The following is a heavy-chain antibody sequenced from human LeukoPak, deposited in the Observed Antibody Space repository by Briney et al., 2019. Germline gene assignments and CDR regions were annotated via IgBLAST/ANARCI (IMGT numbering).Heavy chain of an antibody. J-gene: IGHJ4*02. CDR3: AKAPLLTPEN. V-gene: IGHV3-30*02. CDR2: LRNDESEV. Sequence: GGSLRLSCAASGFIFRNYGTHWVRQAPGKGLEWVAFLRNDESEVFYADSVKGRFIISRDNSKNTLYLQMSSLRDEDTAVYYCAKAPLLTPENWGQGTLVIVSS. CDR1: GFIFRNYG. D-gene: IGHD2-8*02.